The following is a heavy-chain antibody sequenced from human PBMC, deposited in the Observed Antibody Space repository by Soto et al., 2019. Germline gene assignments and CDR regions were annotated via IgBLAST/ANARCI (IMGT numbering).Heavy chain of an antibody. V-gene: IGHV5-51*01. CDR3: ARLHNFDNSGSSEGLDY. CDR1: GYTFSSYW. CDR2: IYPDDSDT. Sequence: GESLKISCXASGYTFSSYWIGWVRQMPGKGLEWMGIIYPDDSDTRYIPSFQGQVTMSVDKSVTTAYLQWSSLKASDTAMYYCARLHNFDNSGSSEGLDYWGQGTLVTVLL. D-gene: IGHD3-22*01. J-gene: IGHJ4*02.